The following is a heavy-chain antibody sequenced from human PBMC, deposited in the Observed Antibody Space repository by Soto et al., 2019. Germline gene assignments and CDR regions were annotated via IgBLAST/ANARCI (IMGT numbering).Heavy chain of an antibody. CDR3: DREGGVIAIDY. D-gene: IGHD3-16*02. V-gene: IGHV4-30-4*01. J-gene: IGHJ4*02. CDR1: GGSISSGDYY. CDR2: IYYSGST. Sequence: QVQLQESGPGLVKPSQTLSLTCTVSGGSISSGDYYWRWIRQPPGKGLEWIGYIYYSGSTYYNPSLKGRVTISVDTSKNQCSLKLSSVTAADTAVYYGDREGGVIAIDYWGQGTLVTVSS.